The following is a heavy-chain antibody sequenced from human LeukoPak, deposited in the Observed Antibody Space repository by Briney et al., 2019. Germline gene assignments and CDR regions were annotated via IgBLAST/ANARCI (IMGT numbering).Heavy chain of an antibody. CDR3: ARSPDILTGENFDY. CDR2: INPNSGVT. Sequence: GASVKVSCKASGYTFTDDYVRWVRQAPGQGLEWMGWINPNSGVTNYAQKFQGRVTMTRDMSISTAYMELSRLRSDDTAVYYCARSPDILTGENFDYWGQGTLVTVSS. V-gene: IGHV1-2*02. J-gene: IGHJ4*02. D-gene: IGHD3-9*01. CDR1: GYTFTDDY.